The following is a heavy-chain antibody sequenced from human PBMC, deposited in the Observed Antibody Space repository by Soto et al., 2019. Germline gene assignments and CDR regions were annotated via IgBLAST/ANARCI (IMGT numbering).Heavy chain of an antibody. CDR1: GYTFVSYG. V-gene: IGHV1-18*01. Sequence: QVQLVQSGAEVKEPGVSVKVSCKASGYTFVSYGISWVRQAPGQGLEWMGWISPYNGNTNYAQKFQGRVTMTTDTSTSTVYMELRSLRSDDTAVYYCSRDAQKWLVAAFDIWGQGTMVTVSS. J-gene: IGHJ3*02. D-gene: IGHD6-19*01. CDR3: SRDAQKWLVAAFDI. CDR2: ISPYNGNT.